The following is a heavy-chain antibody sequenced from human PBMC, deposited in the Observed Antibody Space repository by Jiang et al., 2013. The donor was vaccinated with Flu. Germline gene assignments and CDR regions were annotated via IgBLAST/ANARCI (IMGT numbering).Heavy chain of an antibody. V-gene: IGHV1-18*01. J-gene: IGHJ4*02. D-gene: IGHD2-15*01. CDR3: ATVSRVGGYFDY. CDR1: GYTFTSYG. Sequence: SGAEVKKPGASVKVSCKASGYTFTSYGISWVRQAPGQGLEWMGWISTYNGNTNSAQKLQGRVTMTTDTSTSTAYMELRSLRSDDTAVYYCATVSRVGGYFDYWGQGTLVTVSS. CDR2: ISTYNGNT.